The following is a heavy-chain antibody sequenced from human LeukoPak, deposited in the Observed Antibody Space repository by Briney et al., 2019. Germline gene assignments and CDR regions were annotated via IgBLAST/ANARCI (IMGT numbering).Heavy chain of an antibody. CDR2: IYSGGST. CDR3: ARDQRLSPLSGYYPDAFDI. Sequence: GGSLRLSCAASGFTVSSNYMSWVRQAPGKGLEWVSVIYSGGSTYYADSVKGRFTISRDNSKNTLYLQMNSLRAEDTAVYYCARDQRLSPLSGYYPDAFDIWGQGTMVTVSS. D-gene: IGHD3-22*01. J-gene: IGHJ3*02. CDR1: GFTVSSNY. V-gene: IGHV3-53*01.